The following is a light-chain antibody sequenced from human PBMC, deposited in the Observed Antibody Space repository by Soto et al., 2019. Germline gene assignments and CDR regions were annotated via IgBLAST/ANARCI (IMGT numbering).Light chain of an antibody. V-gene: IGLV1-44*01. CDR1: SSNTGSNH. Sequence: QSVLTQSPSASGTPGQRVIIACSGSSSNTGSNHVNWYRHLPGAAPKLLIFRSDQRPSGVPDRFSGSKSGTTASLAISGLQSGDEADYYCAAWDDSRYGVVFGGGTKLTVL. J-gene: IGLJ2*01. CDR3: AAWDDSRYGVV. CDR2: RSD.